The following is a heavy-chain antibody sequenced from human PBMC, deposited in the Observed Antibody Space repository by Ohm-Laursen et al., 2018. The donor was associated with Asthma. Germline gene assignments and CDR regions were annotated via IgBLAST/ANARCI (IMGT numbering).Heavy chain of an antibody. D-gene: IGHD3-16*01. CDR1: GFTFSSYG. V-gene: IGHV3-33*08. Sequence: SLRLSCAASGFTFSSYGMHWVRQAPGKGLEWVAVIWYDGSNKYYADSVKGRFTISRDNSKNTLYLQMNSLRAEDTAVYYCARDKDIMITFGGVIYWGQGTLVTVSS. CDR2: IWYDGSNK. CDR3: ARDKDIMITFGGVIY. J-gene: IGHJ4*02.